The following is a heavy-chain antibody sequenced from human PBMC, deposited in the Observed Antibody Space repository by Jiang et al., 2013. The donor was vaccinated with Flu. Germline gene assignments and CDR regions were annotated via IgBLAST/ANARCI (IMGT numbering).Heavy chain of an antibody. CDR1: GYTFTGYY. CDR2: INPNSGGT. D-gene: IGHD5-18*01. CDR3: AREPRGYNIMGFDY. J-gene: IGHJ4*02. V-gene: IGHV1-2*02. Sequence: EVKKPGASVKVSCKASGYTFTGYYMHWVRQAPGQGLEWMGWINPNSGGTNYAQKFQGRVAMTRDTSISTAYMELSRLRSDDTAVYYCAREPRGYNIMGFDYWGQGTLVTVSS.